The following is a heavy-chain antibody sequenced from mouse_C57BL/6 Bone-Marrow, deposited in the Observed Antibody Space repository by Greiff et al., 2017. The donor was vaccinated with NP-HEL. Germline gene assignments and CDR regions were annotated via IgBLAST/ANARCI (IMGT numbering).Heavy chain of an antibody. CDR2: IDPETGGT. J-gene: IGHJ1*03. CDR3: TRGWNWYFDV. D-gene: IGHD1-1*02. V-gene: IGHV1-15*01. Sequence: QVQLQQSGAELVRPGASVTLSCKASGYTFTDYEMHWVKQTPVHGLEWIGAIDPETGGTAYNQKFKGKAILTADKSSSIAYMELRSLTSEDSAVYYCTRGWNWYFDVWGTGTTVTVSS. CDR1: GYTFTDYE.